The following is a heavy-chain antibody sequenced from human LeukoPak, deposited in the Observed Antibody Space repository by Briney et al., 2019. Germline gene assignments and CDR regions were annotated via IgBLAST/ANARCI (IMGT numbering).Heavy chain of an antibody. J-gene: IGHJ4*02. CDR2: ITSIGSAI. D-gene: IGHD5-12*01. CDR1: GFTSSDYY. V-gene: IGHV3-11*04. Sequence: GGSLRLSCAASGFTSSDYYMTWIRQAPGKGLEWVSYITSIGSAIYYADSVKGRFTISRDNAKNSLYLQMNSLRAEDTAVYYCAREGRGGYVFDYWGQGTLVTVSS. CDR3: AREGRGGYVFDY.